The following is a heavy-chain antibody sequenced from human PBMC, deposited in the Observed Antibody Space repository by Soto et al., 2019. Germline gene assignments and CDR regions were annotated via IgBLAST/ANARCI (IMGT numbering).Heavy chain of an antibody. CDR1: GGSISSYY. J-gene: IGHJ5*02. V-gene: IGHV4-59*01. Sequence: SETLSLTCTVSGGSISSYYWSWIRQPPGKGLEWIGYIYYSGSTNYNPSLKSRVTISVDTSKNQFSLKLSSVTAADTAVYYCARLAARPRDWFDPWGQGTLVTVSS. CDR3: ARLAARPRDWFDP. CDR2: IYYSGST. D-gene: IGHD6-6*01.